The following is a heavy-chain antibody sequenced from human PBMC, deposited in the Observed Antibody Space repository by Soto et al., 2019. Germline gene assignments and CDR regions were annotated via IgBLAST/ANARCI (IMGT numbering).Heavy chain of an antibody. D-gene: IGHD2-15*01. V-gene: IGHV1-58*01. CDR1: GFTFTSSA. CDR2: IVVGSGNT. Sequence: SVKVSCKASGFTFTSSAVQWVRQARGQRLEWIGWIVVGSGNTNYAQKFQERVTITRDMSTSTAYMELSSLRSEDTAVYYCAAVVESWYYGMDVRGQGTTVTVSS. CDR3: AAVVESWYYGMDV. J-gene: IGHJ6*02.